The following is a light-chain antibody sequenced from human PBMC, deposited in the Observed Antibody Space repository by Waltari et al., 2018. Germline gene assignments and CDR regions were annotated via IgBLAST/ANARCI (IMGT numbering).Light chain of an antibody. V-gene: IGLV4-69*01. J-gene: IGLJ3*02. CDR3: QTWGTGSWV. Sequence: QLVLTQSPSASASLGASVKFTCTLSSGHSSYAIAWHQQQPEKGPRYLMKINSDDTHTKGDGIPDRFSGSSSRAERYLTISSLQSEDEADYYCQTWGTGSWVFGGGTKLTVL. CDR2: INSDDTH. CDR1: SGHSSYA.